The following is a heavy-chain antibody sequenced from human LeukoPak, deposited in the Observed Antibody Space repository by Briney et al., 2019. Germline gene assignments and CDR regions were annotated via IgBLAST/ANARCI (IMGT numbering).Heavy chain of an antibody. D-gene: IGHD6-13*01. J-gene: IGHJ4*02. CDR2: IYSSGST. V-gene: IGHV4-4*07. Sequence: PSETLSLTCTVSGGSISSYYWSWIRQPAGKGLEWIGRIYSSGSTNYNPSLRSRVTMSVDTSKSQFSLKLNSVTAADTAVYYCARDQRYSITWFGDYWGQGTLVTVSS. CDR3: ARDQRYSITWFGDY. CDR1: GGSISSYY.